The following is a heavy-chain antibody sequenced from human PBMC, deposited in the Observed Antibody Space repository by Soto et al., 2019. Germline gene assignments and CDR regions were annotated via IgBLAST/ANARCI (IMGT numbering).Heavy chain of an antibody. CDR2: ISYDGSNK. CDR3: AREDISGARSFDY. Sequence: GGSLRLSCAASGFTFSSYGMHWVRQAPGKGLEWVAVISYDGSNKYYADSVKGRFTISRDNSKNTLYLQMNSLRDEDTAVYYCAREDISGARSFDYWGQGTLVTVSS. V-gene: IGHV3-30*03. D-gene: IGHD1-26*01. J-gene: IGHJ4*02. CDR1: GFTFSSYG.